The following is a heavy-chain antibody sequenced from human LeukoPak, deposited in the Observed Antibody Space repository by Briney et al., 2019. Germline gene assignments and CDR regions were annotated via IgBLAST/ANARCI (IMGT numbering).Heavy chain of an antibody. V-gene: IGHV3-21*01. D-gene: IGHD3-10*01. CDR3: ARPRFGYYGSGRSTRFDY. J-gene: IGHJ4*02. CDR2: ISSSSSYI. Sequence: PGGSLRLSCAASGFTFSSYSMNWVRQAPGKGLEWVSSISSSSSYIYYADSVKGRFTISRDNAKNSLYLQMNSLRAADTAVYYCARPRFGYYGSGRSTRFDYWGQGTLVTVSS. CDR1: GFTFSSYS.